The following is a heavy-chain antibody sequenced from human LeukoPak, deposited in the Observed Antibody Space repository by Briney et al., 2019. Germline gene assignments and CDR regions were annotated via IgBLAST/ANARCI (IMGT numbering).Heavy chain of an antibody. J-gene: IGHJ5*02. CDR3: ARGGLGYCSSTSCYAFDP. CDR1: GFTVSSNY. V-gene: IGHV3-66*02. Sequence: GGSLRLSCAASGFTVSSNYMSWVRQAPGKGLEWVSVIYSGGSTYYADSVKGRFTISRDNSKNPLYLQMNSLRAEDTAVYYCARGGLGYCSSTSCYAFDPWGQGTLVTVSS. CDR2: IYSGGST. D-gene: IGHD2-2*01.